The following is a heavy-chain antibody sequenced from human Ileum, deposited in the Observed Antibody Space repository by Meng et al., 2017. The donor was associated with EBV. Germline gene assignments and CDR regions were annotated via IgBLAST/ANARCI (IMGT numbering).Heavy chain of an antibody. Sequence: QAHLVHSGSELKKPGASVKVSCKASGYTFTRNAINWVRQAPGQGLEWMGWISTNTGNPTYAQGFAGRFVFSLDTSVSTAYLQISGLKAEDTAIYYCARDSGYTRSWSGDYWGQGTLVTVSS. V-gene: IGHV7-4-1*02. J-gene: IGHJ4*02. CDR2: ISTNTGNP. CDR1: GYTFTRNA. CDR3: ARDSGYTRSWSGDY. D-gene: IGHD6-13*01.